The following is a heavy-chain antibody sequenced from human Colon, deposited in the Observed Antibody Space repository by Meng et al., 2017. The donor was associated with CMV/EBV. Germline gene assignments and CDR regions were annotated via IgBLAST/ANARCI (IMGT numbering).Heavy chain of an antibody. CDR2: INPKMGGT. CDR1: GYTFTDYK. D-gene: IGHD5-24*01. J-gene: IGHJ4*02. CDR3: ARPEDDYFDF. Sequence: ASVKVSCKTSGYTFTDYKIHWVRQAPGQGLEWMGWINPKMGGTTYAQKFQGRVTVTRDTSISTAYLELNSLRSDDTAIYYCARPEDDYFDFWGQGTLVTGLL. V-gene: IGHV1-2*02.